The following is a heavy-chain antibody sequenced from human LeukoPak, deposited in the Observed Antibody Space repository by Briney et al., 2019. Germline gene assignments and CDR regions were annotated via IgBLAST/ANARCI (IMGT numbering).Heavy chain of an antibody. CDR3: AKGYSSGWYDAFDI. Sequence: QPGGSLRLSCAASGLMFSTYAMSWVRQAPGKGLEWVSTITGSGGSTYDADSVKGRFTISRDNSKNTLYLQMSSLRAEDTAVYYCAKGYSSGWYDAFDIWGQGTMVTVSS. J-gene: IGHJ3*02. V-gene: IGHV3-23*01. CDR2: ITGSGGST. CDR1: GLMFSTYA. D-gene: IGHD6-19*01.